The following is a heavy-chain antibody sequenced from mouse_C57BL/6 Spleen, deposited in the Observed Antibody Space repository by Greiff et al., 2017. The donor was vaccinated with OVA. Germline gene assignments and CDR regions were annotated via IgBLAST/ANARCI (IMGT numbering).Heavy chain of an antibody. V-gene: IGHV1-64*01. D-gene: IGHD4-1*01. CDR3: ARERTGTEEYYFDY. CDR2: IHPNSGST. J-gene: IGHJ2*01. Sequence: QVQLQQPGAELVKPGASVKLSCKASGYTFTSYWMHWVKQRPGQGLEWIGMIHPNSGSTNYNEKFKSKATLTVDKSSSTAYMQLSSLTSEDSAVYYCARERTGTEEYYFDYWGQGTTLTVSS. CDR1: GYTFTSYW.